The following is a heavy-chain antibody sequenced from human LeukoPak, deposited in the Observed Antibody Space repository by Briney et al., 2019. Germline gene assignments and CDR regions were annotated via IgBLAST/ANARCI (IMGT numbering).Heavy chain of an antibody. CDR2: INTKSGDA. V-gene: IGHV1-2*02. Sequence: ASAKVSCKASGSTFSDYHINWVRQASGQGPEWMGWINTKSGDAKYNQAFQGRVTMTRDTSISTAYMELNRLRSDDTAMYYCARGEYSNGYPYRLDSWGQGTLVTVSS. CDR1: GSTFSDYH. J-gene: IGHJ4*02. CDR3: ARGEYSNGYPYRLDS. D-gene: IGHD3-16*01.